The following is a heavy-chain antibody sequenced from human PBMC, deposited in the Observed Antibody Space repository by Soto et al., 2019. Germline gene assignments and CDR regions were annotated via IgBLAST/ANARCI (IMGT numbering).Heavy chain of an antibody. D-gene: IGHD2-15*01. CDR1: GFSLSNVRMS. Sequence: QVTLKESGPVLVKPTETLTLTCTVSGFSLSNVRMSVSWIRQPPGKALEWLAHIFSNDEKSYSTSLKSRLTISKDTSRGQVVLMMTNMDPVDTATYYCARTSIVSFLFDSWGQGILVTVSS. J-gene: IGHJ4*02. V-gene: IGHV2-26*01. CDR3: ARTSIVSFLFDS. CDR2: IFSNDEK.